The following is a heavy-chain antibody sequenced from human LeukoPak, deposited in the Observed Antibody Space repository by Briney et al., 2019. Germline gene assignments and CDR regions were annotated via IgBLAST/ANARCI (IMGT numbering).Heavy chain of an antibody. J-gene: IGHJ6*03. CDR2: INPNSGGT. CDR1: GYTFTGYY. D-gene: IGHD3-3*01. CDR3: ARVLYDFWSGSHYYYYYMDV. V-gene: IGHV1-2*02. Sequence: GASVKVSCKASGYTFTGYYMHWVRQAPGQELEWMGWINPNSGGTNYAQKFQGRVTMTRDTSISTAYMELSRLRSDDTAVYYCARVLYDFWSGSHYYYYYMDVWGKGTTVTVSS.